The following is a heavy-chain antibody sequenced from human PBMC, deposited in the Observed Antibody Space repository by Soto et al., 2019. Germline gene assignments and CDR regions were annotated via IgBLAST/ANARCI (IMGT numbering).Heavy chain of an antibody. Sequence: EVQLLESGGGLVQPGGSLRLSCAASGFTFSSYAMSWVRQAPGKGLEWVSAISGSGGSTYYADSVKGRFTISRDNSKNALYLQMNSLRAEDTAVYYCAKDRGRYYDSSGDYWGQGTMVTVSS. D-gene: IGHD3-22*01. CDR1: GFTFSSYA. V-gene: IGHV3-23*01. CDR3: AKDRGRYYDSSGDY. J-gene: IGHJ4*02. CDR2: ISGSGGST.